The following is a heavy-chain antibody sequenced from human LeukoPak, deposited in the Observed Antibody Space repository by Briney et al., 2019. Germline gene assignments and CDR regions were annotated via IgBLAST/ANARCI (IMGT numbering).Heavy chain of an antibody. CDR3: AKAPVTSCRGAYCYPFDS. D-gene: IGHD2-21*01. Sequence: GGSLRLSCAASGFIFSNSDMGWVRQAPGRGLEWVSGISGSGDSTYYADSVKGRFTISRDNSKNTLYLQMNSLRAEDAAVYFCAKAPVTSCRGAYCYPFDSWGQGTLVTVSS. CDR1: GFIFSNSD. V-gene: IGHV3-23*01. J-gene: IGHJ4*02. CDR2: ISGSGDST.